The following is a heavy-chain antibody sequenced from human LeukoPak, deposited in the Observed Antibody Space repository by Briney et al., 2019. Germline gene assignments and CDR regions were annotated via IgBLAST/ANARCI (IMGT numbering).Heavy chain of an antibody. CDR3: ARVSPVAGTGYYYGMDV. D-gene: IGHD6-19*01. CDR2: ITTRGGST. CDR1: GFIFSNYA. J-gene: IGHJ6*02. V-gene: IGHV3-23*01. Sequence: GGSLRLSCAASGFIFSNYAMNWVRQVPGKGLEWVSSITTRGGSTYYADSVKGRFTISRDNAKNSLYLQMNSLRAEDTAVYYCARVSPVAGTGYYYGMDVWGQGTTVTVSS.